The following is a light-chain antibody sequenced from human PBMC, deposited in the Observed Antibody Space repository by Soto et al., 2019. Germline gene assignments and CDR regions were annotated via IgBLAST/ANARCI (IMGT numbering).Light chain of an antibody. CDR3: QQYNNWPPGT. CDR1: QSVSSN. J-gene: IGKJ1*01. Sequence: EIVMTQSPATLSVSPGERATLSCRASQSVSSNLAWYQQKPGQAPRLLIYGASTRATGIPARFSGSGSGTEFTLTISSLQSEDCAVYYCQQYNNWPPGTFGQGNKVEIK. CDR2: GAS. V-gene: IGKV3-15*01.